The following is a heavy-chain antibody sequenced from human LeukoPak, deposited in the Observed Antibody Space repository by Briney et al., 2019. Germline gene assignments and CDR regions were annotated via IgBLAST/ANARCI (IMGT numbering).Heavy chain of an antibody. J-gene: IGHJ4*02. CDR1: GFTFSGSA. CDR3: ANYDNSGNYYVNY. V-gene: IGHV3-73*01. D-gene: IGHD3-22*01. CDR2: IRTKSNNYAT. Sequence: PGGSLRLSCAASGFTFSGSAMHWVRQASGKGLEWVGRIRTKSNNYATTYGASVKGRFTISRDDSKNTAYLQMNSLKTGDTAVYYCANYDNSGNYYVNYWGQGTLVTVSS.